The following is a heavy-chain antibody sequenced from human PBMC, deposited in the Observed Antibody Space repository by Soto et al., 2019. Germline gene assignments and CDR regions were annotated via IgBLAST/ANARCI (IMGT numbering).Heavy chain of an antibody. V-gene: IGHV2-26*01. J-gene: IGHJ4*02. CDR1: GFSLSNARMG. D-gene: IGHD3-3*01. CDR3: ARIHLEHRHSWSPDY. CDR2: IFSNDEK. Sequence: QVTLKESGPVLVKPTETLTLTCTVSGFSLSNARMGVSWIRQPAGKALEWLAHIFSNDEKSYSTSLKSRLTISKDTSKSQVALTMTNMDPVDTATYYCARIHLEHRHSWSPDYWGQGTLVTVSS.